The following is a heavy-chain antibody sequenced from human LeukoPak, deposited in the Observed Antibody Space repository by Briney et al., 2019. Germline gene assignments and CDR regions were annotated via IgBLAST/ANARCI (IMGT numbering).Heavy chain of an antibody. CDR3: ARPYYYYMDV. CDR1: GVSISSFY. V-gene: IGHV4-59*01. J-gene: IGHJ6*03. Sequence: SETLSLTCTVSGVSISSFYWSWIRQPPGKGLEWIGYSYYSGSTSYNPSLKSRITISVDTSKNQFSLRLTSVTAADTAVYYCARPYYYYMDVWGNGTTVTVSS. CDR2: SYYSGST.